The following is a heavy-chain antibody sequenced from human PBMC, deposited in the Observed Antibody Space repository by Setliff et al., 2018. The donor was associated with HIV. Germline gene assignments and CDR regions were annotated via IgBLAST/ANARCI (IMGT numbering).Heavy chain of an antibody. J-gene: IGHJ6*03. CDR1: GFTFHEYA. D-gene: IGHD6-19*01. Sequence: GGSLRLSCAASGFTFHEYAMHWVRQAPGKGLEWVANIKKDGSDKFYVDSVKGRFAISRDNSKNTLYMQMNNLRAEDTAVYYCAKRGYVSAWYDEPVQFYQHMDVWGKGTTVTVSS. V-gene: IGHV3-7*03. CDR2: IKKDGSDK. CDR3: AKRGYVSAWYDEPVQFYQHMDV.